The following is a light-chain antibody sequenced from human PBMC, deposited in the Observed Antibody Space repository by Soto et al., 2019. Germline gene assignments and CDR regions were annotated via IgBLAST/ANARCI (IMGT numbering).Light chain of an antibody. CDR2: GAS. CDR1: QSISNN. V-gene: IGKV3-15*01. CDR3: QQYYSWPPIP. Sequence: EIVLTQSSAIVSVSPGGRATLSCRASQSISNNLAWYQQRPGQAPRLLIYGASTRATGISARFSGSGSGTEFTLTISSLQSEDFAVYFCQQYYSWPPIPFGQGTRLEIK. J-gene: IGKJ5*01.